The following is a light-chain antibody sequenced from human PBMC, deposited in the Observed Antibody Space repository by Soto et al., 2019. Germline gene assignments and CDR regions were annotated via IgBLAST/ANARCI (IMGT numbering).Light chain of an antibody. V-gene: IGLV3-21*02. CDR3: QVWDPRSDHWV. CDR1: NIGTRS. CDR2: DDS. Sequence: SYELTQPPSVSVAPGQTATIPCGGYNIGTRSVHWYQQKPGRAPVLVVYDDSDRPSGIPERFSGSNSGNTAPLTISGVEAGDEADYYCQVWDPRSDHWVFGEGTKLTVL. J-gene: IGLJ3*02.